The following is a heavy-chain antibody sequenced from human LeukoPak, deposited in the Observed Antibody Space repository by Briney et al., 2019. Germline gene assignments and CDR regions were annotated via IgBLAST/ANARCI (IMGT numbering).Heavy chain of an antibody. Sequence: GGSLRLSCAASGFTFSSYGMHWVHQAPGKGLDWVAVISYDGSNKYYVDSVKGRFTISRDNSKNMLYLQTNSLRAEDTAVYYCAKNELLWFGEFDAFDIWGQGTMVTVSS. CDR1: GFTFSSYG. CDR2: ISYDGSNK. V-gene: IGHV3-30*18. CDR3: AKNELLWFGEFDAFDI. D-gene: IGHD3-10*01. J-gene: IGHJ3*02.